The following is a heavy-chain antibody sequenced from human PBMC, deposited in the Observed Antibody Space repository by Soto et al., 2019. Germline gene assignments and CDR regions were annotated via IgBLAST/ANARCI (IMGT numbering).Heavy chain of an antibody. D-gene: IGHD3-22*01. CDR2: ISYDGSNK. V-gene: IGHV3-30-3*01. Sequence: GGSLRLSCAASGFTFSSYAMHWVRQAPGKGLEWVAVISYDGSNKYYADSVKGRFTISRDNSKTLYLQMNSLRAEDTAVYYCARVDYYDSRGYFPDWGQGTLVTVSS. CDR3: ARVDYYDSRGYFPD. CDR1: GFTFSSYA. J-gene: IGHJ4*02.